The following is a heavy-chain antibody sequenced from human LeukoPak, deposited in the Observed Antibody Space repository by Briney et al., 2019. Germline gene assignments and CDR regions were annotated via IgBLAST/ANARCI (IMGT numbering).Heavy chain of an antibody. CDR2: INPSGGST. D-gene: IGHD1-14*01. CDR1: GYTLTSYY. J-gene: IGHJ4*02. V-gene: IGHV1-46*01. CDR3: AIPIARGRPPYY. Sequence: ASVKVSCKASGYTLTSYYMHWVRQAPGQGLEWMGIINPSGGSTSYAQKFQGRVTMTRDTSTSTVYMELSSLRSEDTAVYYCAIPIARGRPPYYWGQGTLVTVSS.